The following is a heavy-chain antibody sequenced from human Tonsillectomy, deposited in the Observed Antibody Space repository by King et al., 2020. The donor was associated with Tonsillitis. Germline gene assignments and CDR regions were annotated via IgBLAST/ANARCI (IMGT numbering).Heavy chain of an antibody. CDR2: IVVGSGDT. J-gene: IGHJ4*02. CDR1: GFTFTSSA. D-gene: IGHD6-19*01. Sequence: QLVQSGPEVKKPGTSVKVSCKASGFTFTSSAMQWVRQARGQRLEWIGWIVVGSGDTNYAQKFHERVTITRDMSTSTAYMELSSLRSEDTAVYYCAADRYSSGWIDYWGQGTLVTVSS. CDR3: AADRYSSGWIDY. V-gene: IGHV1-58*02.